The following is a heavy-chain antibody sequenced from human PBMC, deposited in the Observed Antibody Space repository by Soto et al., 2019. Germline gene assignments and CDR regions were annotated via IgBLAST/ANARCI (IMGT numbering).Heavy chain of an antibody. Sequence: ASENLLLPCTVSGGSLIRCGYYLCLIRHHPGKGLEWIGYIYYSGSTYYNPSLKSRVTISVDTSKNQFSLKLSSVTAADTAVYYCARERGYSYGYFDYWGQGTLVTGSS. CDR2: IYYSGST. D-gene: IGHD5-18*01. CDR1: GGSLIRCGYY. V-gene: IGHV4-31*03. CDR3: ARERGYSYGYFDY. J-gene: IGHJ4*02.